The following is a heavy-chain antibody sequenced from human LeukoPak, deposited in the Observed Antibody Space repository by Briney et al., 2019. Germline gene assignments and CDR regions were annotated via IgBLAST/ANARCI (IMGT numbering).Heavy chain of an antibody. Sequence: GGSLRLSCAASGFTFSGSAMHWVRQASGKGLEWVGRIRSKANSYATAYAASVKRRFTISRDDSKNTAYLQMNSLKTEDTAVYYCTRREYYYDSSGYYHDAFDIWGQGTMVTVSS. CDR2: IRSKANSYAT. J-gene: IGHJ3*02. V-gene: IGHV3-73*01. D-gene: IGHD3-22*01. CDR3: TRREYYYDSSGYYHDAFDI. CDR1: GFTFSGSA.